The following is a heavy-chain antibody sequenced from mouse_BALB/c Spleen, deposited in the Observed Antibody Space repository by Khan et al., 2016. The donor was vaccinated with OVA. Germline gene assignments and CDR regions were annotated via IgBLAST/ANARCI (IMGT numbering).Heavy chain of an antibody. V-gene: IGHV5-9-3*01. Sequence: EVQVVESGGGLVKSGGSLKLSCAASGFTFSTYAMSWVRQTPEKRLEWVATISTGDTYTYYPDSVKGRVTISRDNAKNTLYLQMSSLRSEDTAMYYCARPPITTVVATSSWFFDVWGAGTTVTVST. J-gene: IGHJ1*01. CDR2: ISTGDTYT. D-gene: IGHD1-1*01. CDR1: GFTFSTYA. CDR3: ARPPITTVVATSSWFFDV.